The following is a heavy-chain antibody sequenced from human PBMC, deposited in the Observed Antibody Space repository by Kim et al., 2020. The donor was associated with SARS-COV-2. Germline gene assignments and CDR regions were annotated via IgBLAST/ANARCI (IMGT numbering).Heavy chain of an antibody. V-gene: IGHV6-1*01. J-gene: IGHJ4*02. D-gene: IGHD6-13*01. Sequence: DYAVSVKSRITINPDTFKNQVSLQLNSVTPEDTAVYYCVSFSSSRRDFEYWGQGTLVTVSS. CDR3: VSFSSSRRDFEY.